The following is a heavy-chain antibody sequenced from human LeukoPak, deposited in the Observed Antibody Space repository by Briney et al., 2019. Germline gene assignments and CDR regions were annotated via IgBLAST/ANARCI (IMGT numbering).Heavy chain of an antibody. J-gene: IGHJ5*02. CDR2: IKQDGSEK. Sequence: GGSLRLSCAASGFTFSGYWMSWVRQAPGKGLEWVANIKQDGSEKYYVDSVKGRFTISRDNAKNSLYLQMNSLRAEDTAVYYCARGGGSSGWYRGNWFDPWGQGTLVTVSS. V-gene: IGHV3-7*01. D-gene: IGHD6-19*01. CDR3: ARGGGSSGWYRGNWFDP. CDR1: GFTFSGYW.